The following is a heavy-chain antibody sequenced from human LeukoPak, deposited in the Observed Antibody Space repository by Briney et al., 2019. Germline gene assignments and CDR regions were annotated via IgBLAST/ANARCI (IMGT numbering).Heavy chain of an antibody. CDR1: GGSISSYY. D-gene: IGHD2-2*02. CDR2: TYTSGST. J-gene: IGHJ6*02. CDR3: ARDGGYCSSTSCYSPPYYYYGMDV. V-gene: IGHV4-4*07. Sequence: SETLSLTCTVSGGSISSYYWSWIRQPAGKGLEWIGRTYTSGSTNYNPSLKSRVTMSVDTSKNQFSLKLSSVTAADTAVYYCARDGGYCSSTSCYSPPYYYYGMDVWGQGTTATVSS.